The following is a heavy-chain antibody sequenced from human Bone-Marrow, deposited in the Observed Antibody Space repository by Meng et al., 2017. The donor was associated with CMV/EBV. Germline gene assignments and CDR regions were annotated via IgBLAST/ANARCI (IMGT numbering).Heavy chain of an antibody. CDR1: GYTFTGYY. CDR2: INPNSGGT. Sequence: ASVKVSCKASGYTFTGYYMHWVRQAPGQGLEWMGWINPNSGGTNYAQKFQGRVTMTRDTSISTAYMELSRLRSDDTAVYYCARVAPVAKYSSSPVGFDPWGQGPLVTVSS. CDR3: ARVAPVAKYSSSPVGFDP. D-gene: IGHD6-13*01. V-gene: IGHV1-2*02. J-gene: IGHJ5*02.